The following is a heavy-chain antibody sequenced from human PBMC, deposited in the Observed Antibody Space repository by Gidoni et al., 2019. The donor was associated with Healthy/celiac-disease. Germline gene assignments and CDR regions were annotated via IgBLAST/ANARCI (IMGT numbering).Heavy chain of an antibody. CDR2: INPSGGST. CDR3: ARIDGVAVAGAFDY. D-gene: IGHD6-19*01. V-gene: IGHV1-46*01. Sequence: QVQLVQSGAEVKKPGASVKVSCKASGYTCTSYYLHWVRQAPGQGLEGMGIINPSGGSTSYAQKFQGRVTMTRDTSTSPVYMELSSLRSEDTAVYYCARIDGVAVAGAFDYWGQGTLVTVSS. J-gene: IGHJ4*02. CDR1: GYTCTSYY.